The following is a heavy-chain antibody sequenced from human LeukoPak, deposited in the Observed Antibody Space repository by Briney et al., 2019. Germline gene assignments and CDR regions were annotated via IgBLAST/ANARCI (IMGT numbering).Heavy chain of an antibody. CDR3: AKAASSSWPSYYYGMDV. V-gene: IGHV3-33*06. CDR2: IWYDGSNK. J-gene: IGHJ6*02. CDR1: GFTFSSYG. D-gene: IGHD6-13*01. Sequence: PGGSLRLSCAASGFTFSSYGMHWVRQAPDKGLEWVAVIWYDGSNKYYADSVKGRFTISRDNSKNTVYLQMSSLRVDDTAVYYCAKAASSSWPSYYYGMDVWGQGTTVTVSS.